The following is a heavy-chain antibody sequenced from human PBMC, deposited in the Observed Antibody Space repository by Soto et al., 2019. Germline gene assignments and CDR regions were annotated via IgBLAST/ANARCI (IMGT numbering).Heavy chain of an antibody. CDR2: INPSGGST. J-gene: IGHJ3*02. CDR3: GSGVQPTTYDI. CDR1: GYTFTSYY. Sequence: ASVKVSCKASGYTFTSYYMHWVRQAPGQGLEWMGIINPSGGSTSYAQKFQGRVTMTRDTSTSTVYMELSSLRSEDTAVYYCGSGVQPTTYDIWGQGTMVTVSS. V-gene: IGHV1-46*01. D-gene: IGHD3-10*01.